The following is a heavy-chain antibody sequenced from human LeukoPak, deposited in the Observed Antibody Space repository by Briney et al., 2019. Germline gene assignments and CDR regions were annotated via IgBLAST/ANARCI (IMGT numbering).Heavy chain of an antibody. CDR3: AKDLAWNLGAMDV. CDR2: SSSSGSTI. CDR1: GFTFSGFE. Sequence: GGSLRLSCAASGFTFSGFEMNWVRQAPGKGLEWVSYSSSSGSTIYYADSVKGRFTVSRDNAKNSLYLQMNSLRAEDTAIYYCAKDLAWNLGAMDVWGQGTTVTVSS. V-gene: IGHV3-48*03. D-gene: IGHD3-16*01. J-gene: IGHJ6*02.